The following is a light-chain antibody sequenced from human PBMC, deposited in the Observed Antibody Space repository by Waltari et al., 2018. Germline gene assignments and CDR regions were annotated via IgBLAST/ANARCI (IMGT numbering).Light chain of an antibody. CDR1: QSISSY. J-gene: IGKJ1*01. V-gene: IGKV1-39*01. CDR3: QQSYSTPWT. Sequence: DIQMTQSPSSLSASVGDGVTITFRATQSISSYLNWYQQNPGKAPKLLIYAASSLQSGAPSRFSGSGAGTDVNLTISSLQPDDFATYYCQQSYSTPWTFGQGTKVEIK. CDR2: AAS.